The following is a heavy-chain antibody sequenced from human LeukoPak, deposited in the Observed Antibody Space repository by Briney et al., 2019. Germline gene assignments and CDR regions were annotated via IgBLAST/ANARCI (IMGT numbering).Heavy chain of an antibody. D-gene: IGHD1-26*01. CDR1: GFTFTDYD. Sequence: GGSLRLSCAASGFTFTDYDMHWVRQVSGKGLEWVSAFETVGNTYYSDSVEGRFVISRDVVGNSLYLHMHSLRDGDTAVYYCVRIRTREHQYGMDVWGQGTTVTVSS. CDR2: FETVGNT. J-gene: IGHJ6*02. V-gene: IGHV3-13*01. CDR3: VRIRTREHQYGMDV.